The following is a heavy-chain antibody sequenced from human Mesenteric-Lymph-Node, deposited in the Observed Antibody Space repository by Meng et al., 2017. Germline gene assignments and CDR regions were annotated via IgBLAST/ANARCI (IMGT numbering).Heavy chain of an antibody. CDR3: AGVPYGSVGYYNGLYYFDY. V-gene: IGHV4-61*01. CDR2: IYYSGST. Sequence: GSLRLSCTVSGGSVSSGSYYWSWIRQPPGKGLEWIGYIYYSGSTNYNPSLKSRVTISVDTSKNQFSLKLSSVTAADTAVYYCAGVPYGSVGYYNGLYYFDYWGQGTLVTVSS. CDR1: GGSVSSGSYY. D-gene: IGHD3-10*01. J-gene: IGHJ4*02.